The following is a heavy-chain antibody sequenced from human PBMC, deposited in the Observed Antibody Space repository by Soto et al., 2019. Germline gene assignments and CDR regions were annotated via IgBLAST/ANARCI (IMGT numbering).Heavy chain of an antibody. CDR3: ARIRGIAARHYYYYYMDV. CDR1: GFSLSTSGMC. J-gene: IGHJ6*03. V-gene: IGHV2-70*11. D-gene: IGHD6-6*01. CDR2: IDWDDDK. Sequence: SGPTLLNPTQTLTLTCTFSGFSLSTSGMCVSWIRQPPGKALEWLARIDWDDDKYYSTSLKTRLTISKDTSKNQVVLTMTNMDPVDTATYYCARIRGIAARHYYYYYMDVWGKGTTVTVSS.